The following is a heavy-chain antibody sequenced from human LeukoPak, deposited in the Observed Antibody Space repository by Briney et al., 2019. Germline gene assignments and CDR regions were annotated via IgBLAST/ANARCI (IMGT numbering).Heavy chain of an antibody. CDR1: GFIFSSYG. V-gene: IGHV3-30*03. J-gene: IGHJ4*02. CDR2: ISYDGSNK. Sequence: GGSLRLSCAASGFIFSSYGMHWVRQAPGKGLEWVAVISYDGSNKYYADSVKGRFTISRNNSKNTLYVQMNSLRAEDTAVYYCARDPAKFWSGHDYWGQGTLVTVSS. CDR3: ARDPAKFWSGHDY. D-gene: IGHD3-3*01.